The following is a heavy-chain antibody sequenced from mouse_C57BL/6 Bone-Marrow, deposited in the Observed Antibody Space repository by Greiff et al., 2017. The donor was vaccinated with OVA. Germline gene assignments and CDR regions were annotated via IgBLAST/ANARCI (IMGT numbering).Heavy chain of an antibody. D-gene: IGHD3-3*01. Sequence: QVHVKQPGAELVKPGASVKMSCKASGYTFTSYWITWVKQRPGQGLEWIGDIYPGSGSTNYNEQFKSKATPTVDTSSSTAYIQLSSLTSENSAVDYCARGRGLQNVWGTGTTVTVSS. V-gene: IGHV1-55*01. CDR1: GYTFTSYW. J-gene: IGHJ1*03. CDR3: ARGRGLQNV. CDR2: IYPGSGST.